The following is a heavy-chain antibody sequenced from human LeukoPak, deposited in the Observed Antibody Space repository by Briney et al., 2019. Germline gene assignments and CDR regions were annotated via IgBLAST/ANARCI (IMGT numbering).Heavy chain of an antibody. CDR3: AGEPIVTAGIVGYY. Sequence: GGSLRLSCAASGFTFSSYWMHWVRQAPGKGLVWVSRINADGSTTSYVDSVKGRFTISRDNAKNSLYLQMNSLRAEDTAVYYCAGEPIVTAGIVGYYWGQGTLATVSS. CDR2: INADGSTT. J-gene: IGHJ4*02. D-gene: IGHD2-2*01. CDR1: GFTFSSYW. V-gene: IGHV3-74*01.